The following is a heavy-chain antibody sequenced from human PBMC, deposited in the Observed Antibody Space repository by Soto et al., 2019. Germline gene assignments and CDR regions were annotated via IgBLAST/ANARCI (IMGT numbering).Heavy chain of an antibody. J-gene: IGHJ5*02. CDR3: ARLVLVAPVANA. D-gene: IGHD5-12*01. CDR1: GGPFSDYY. CDR2: INHSGST. Sequence: SETLSLTCAVYGGPFSDYYWSWIRQPPGKGLEWIGEINHSGSTNYNPSLKSRVTISVDTSKNQFSLNLTSVTAADTAVYFCARLVLVAPVANAWGQGTRVTVSS. V-gene: IGHV4-34*01.